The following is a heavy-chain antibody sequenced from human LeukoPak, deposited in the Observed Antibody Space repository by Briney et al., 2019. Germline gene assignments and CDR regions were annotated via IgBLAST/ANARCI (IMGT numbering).Heavy chain of an antibody. V-gene: IGHV3-7*01. CDR1: GLTFSSYW. D-gene: IGHD2-2*01. CDR3: ARVGCTSTSCLAN. J-gene: IGHJ4*02. Sequence: GPLRLSCAVSGLTFSSYWMTWVRQAPGKGLELVANIKQDGSEKYYVDSVKGRFTISRDNAKNSLYLQMSSVRAEDTAVYYCARVGCTSTSCLANWGQGTLVTVSS. CDR2: IKQDGSEK.